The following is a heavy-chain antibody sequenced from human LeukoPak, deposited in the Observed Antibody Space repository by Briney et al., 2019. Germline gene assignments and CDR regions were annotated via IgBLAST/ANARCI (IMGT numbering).Heavy chain of an antibody. V-gene: IGHV4-39*01. J-gene: IGHJ4*02. Sequence: PSETLSLTCTVSGGSISSSSYYWGWLRQPPGKGLEWIGSIYYSGSTYYNPSLKSRVTISVDTSKNQFSLKLSSVTAADTAVYYCARLVLSGGYCSGGSCSLDYWGQGTLVTISS. D-gene: IGHD2-15*01. CDR2: IYYSGST. CDR1: GGSISSSSYY. CDR3: ARLVLSGGYCSGGSCSLDY.